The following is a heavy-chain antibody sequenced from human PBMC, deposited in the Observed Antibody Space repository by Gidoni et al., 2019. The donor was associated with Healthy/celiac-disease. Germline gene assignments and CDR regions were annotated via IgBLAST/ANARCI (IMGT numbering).Heavy chain of an antibody. V-gene: IGHV1-46*03. J-gene: IGHJ4*02. CDR3: ARARGTGYSSSWYDY. CDR2: INPSGGST. CDR1: GYTFTSSY. D-gene: IGHD6-13*01. Sequence: QVQLVQSGAEVKKPGASVKVSCKASGYTFTSSYMHWVRQAPGQGLEWMGIINPSGGSTSYAQKFQGRVTMTRDTSTSTVYMELSSLRSEDTAVYYCARARGTGYSSSWYDYWGQGTLVTVSS.